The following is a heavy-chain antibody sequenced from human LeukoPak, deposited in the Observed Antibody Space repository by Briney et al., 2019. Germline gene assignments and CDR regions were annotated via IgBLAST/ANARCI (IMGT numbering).Heavy chain of an antibody. D-gene: IGHD6-13*01. J-gene: IGHJ4*02. CDR3: ARRDSSSWFGSYNF. Sequence: GESLKISCQGSGYNFTNYWIGWVRQMPGKGLEWMGIIYPGDSDTRYSSSFQGQVTISADKSINAAYGQWSNLKASDTAMYYCARRDSSSWFGSYNFWGQGTLVTVSS. CDR2: IYPGDSDT. CDR1: GYNFTNYW. V-gene: IGHV5-51*01.